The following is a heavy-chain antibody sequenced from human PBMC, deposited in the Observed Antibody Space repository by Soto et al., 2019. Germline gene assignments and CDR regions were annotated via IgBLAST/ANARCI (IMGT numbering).Heavy chain of an antibody. CDR1: GGSISSDDYY. D-gene: IGHD3-22*01. J-gene: IGHJ1*01. Sequence: SETLSLTCTVSGGSISSDDYYWSWIRQAPGRGLEWIGYIHSSGSIYYDPSLKSRATMSIDTAGNQFSLKVSSVTVADTAVYYCARDLDGLHDDTSGPFPRPGWGQGTLVTVSS. CDR3: ARDLDGLHDDTSGPFPRPG. V-gene: IGHV4-30-4*01. CDR2: IHSSGSI.